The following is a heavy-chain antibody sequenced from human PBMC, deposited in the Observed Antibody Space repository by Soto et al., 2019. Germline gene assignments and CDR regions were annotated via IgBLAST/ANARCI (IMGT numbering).Heavy chain of an antibody. V-gene: IGHV3-23*01. J-gene: IGHJ4*02. CDR3: AKVRDYGGNPGNFDY. CDR2: ISGSGGST. Sequence: EVQLLESGGGLVQPGGSLRLSCAASGFTFSSYAMSWVRQAPGKGLEWVSAISGSGGSTYYADSVKGRFTISRDNSKKTLYMQMNSLRAEHTAVYYCAKVRDYGGNPGNFDYWGQGTLVTVSS. CDR1: GFTFSSYA. D-gene: IGHD4-17*01.